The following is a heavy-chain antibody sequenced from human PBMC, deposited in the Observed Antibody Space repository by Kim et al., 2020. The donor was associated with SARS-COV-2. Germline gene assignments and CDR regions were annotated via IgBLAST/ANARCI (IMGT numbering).Heavy chain of an antibody. CDR1: GFSLSTSGVG. D-gene: IGHD3-9*01. CDR3: AQGRYDILTGWSAEYFQH. CDR2: IYWDEDK. Sequence: SGPTLVNPTQTLTLTCTFSGFSLSTSGVGVGWIRQPPGKALEWLALIYWDEDKRYSPSLKSRLTITKDTSKNQVVLTMTNMDPVDTATYYCAQGRYDILTGWSAEYFQHWGQGTLVTVSS. J-gene: IGHJ1*01. V-gene: IGHV2-5*02.